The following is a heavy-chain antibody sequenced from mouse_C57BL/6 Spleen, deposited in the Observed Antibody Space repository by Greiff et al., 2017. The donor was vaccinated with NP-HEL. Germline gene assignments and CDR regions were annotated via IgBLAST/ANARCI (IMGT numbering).Heavy chain of an antibody. CDR2: INYDGSST. CDR1: GFTFSDYY. CDR3: ARTGRAMDY. V-gene: IGHV5-16*01. Sequence: DVQLVESEGGLVQPGSSMKLSCTASGFTFSDYYMAWVRQVPEKGLEWVANINYDGSSTYYLDSLKSRFIISRDNAKNILYLQMSSLKSEDTATYYCARTGRAMDYWGQGTSVTVSS. J-gene: IGHJ4*01. D-gene: IGHD4-1*01.